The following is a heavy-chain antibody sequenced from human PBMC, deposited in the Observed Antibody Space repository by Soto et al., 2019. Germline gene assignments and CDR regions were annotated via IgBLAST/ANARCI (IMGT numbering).Heavy chain of an antibody. CDR2: VSGGGIT. V-gene: IGHV3-23*01. Sequence: EVQLLESGGGLVQPWGSLRLSCSASGFTFSSHDMIWVRQAPGKGLEWVSGVSGGGITSYADSEKGRFTISRDKSRNTLYLQMNSLRVEDTAVYYCVKGFWGDYWGQGTLVTVSS. CDR1: GFTFSSHD. CDR3: VKGFWGDY. D-gene: IGHD3-16*01. J-gene: IGHJ4*02.